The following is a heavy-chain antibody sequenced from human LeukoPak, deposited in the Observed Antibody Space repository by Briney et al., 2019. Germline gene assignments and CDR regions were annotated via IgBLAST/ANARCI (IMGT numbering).Heavy chain of an antibody. Sequence: SETLSLTCSVSGDSMFSYYWNWIRQPPGKGLEWIGYIYSSGITNYNPSLRSRGTISVATSRNQFSLRLTSVTAEDTAIYYCARRAYYDSSGFHPTSGYFDLWGRGTLVTVSS. CDR1: GDSMFSYY. CDR2: IYSSGIT. D-gene: IGHD3-16*01. CDR3: ARRAYYDSSGFHPTSGYFDL. J-gene: IGHJ2*01. V-gene: IGHV4-4*08.